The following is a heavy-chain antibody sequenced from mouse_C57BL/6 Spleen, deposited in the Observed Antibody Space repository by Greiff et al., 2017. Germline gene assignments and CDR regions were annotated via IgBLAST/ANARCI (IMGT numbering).Heavy chain of an antibody. D-gene: IGHD1-1*01. CDR3: ARGGNTVGDAMDY. J-gene: IGHJ4*01. V-gene: IGHV1-31*01. CDR1: GYSFTGYY. CDR2: IYPYNGVS. Sequence: EVKLMESGPELVKPGASVKISCKASGYSFTGYYMHWVKQSHGNILDWIGYIYPYNGVSSYNQKFKGKATLTVDKSSSTAYMELRSLTSEDSAVYYCARGGNTVGDAMDYWGQGTSVTVSS.